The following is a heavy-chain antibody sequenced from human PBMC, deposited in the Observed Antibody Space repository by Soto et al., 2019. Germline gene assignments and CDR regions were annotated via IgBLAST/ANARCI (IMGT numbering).Heavy chain of an antibody. J-gene: IGHJ4*02. CDR1: GDSINSNYC. CDR3: ARDTGWGLGY. V-gene: IGHV4-4*02. CDR2: IYYSGGT. D-gene: IGHD6-19*01. Sequence: QVRLQESGPGLVRPSGTLSLTCAVSGDSINSNYCWTWVRQPPGKGLEWIAEIYYSGGTSYNPSLKSRVTISMDKSKNQFSLNLTSMTAADTAMYYCARDTGWGLGYWGQGTLVTVSS.